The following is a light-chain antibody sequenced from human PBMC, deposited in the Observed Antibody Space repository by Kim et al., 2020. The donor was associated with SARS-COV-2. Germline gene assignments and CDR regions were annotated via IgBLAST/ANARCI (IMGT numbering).Light chain of an antibody. Sequence: GQRVTISCSGAYSNIVNNFVSWFQQFPGTAPKLLIYDNEARPSGIPDRFSGSKSGASATLAITGLQTDDEADYYCATWDNSLSAVLFGGGTKVTVL. J-gene: IGLJ2*01. CDR2: DNE. CDR3: ATWDNSLSAVL. V-gene: IGLV1-51*01. CDR1: YSNIVNNF.